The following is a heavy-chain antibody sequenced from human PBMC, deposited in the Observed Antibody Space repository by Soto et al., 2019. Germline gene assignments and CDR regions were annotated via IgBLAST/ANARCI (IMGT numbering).Heavy chain of an antibody. CDR1: GFIFISSA. CDR2: IVVGSGNT. Sequence: QRQLVQSGPEVKKPETSVKVSCKASGFIFISSAVQGVRQARGQRPEWIGWIVVGSGNTKYAQKFQQRVTITRDMSTSTVYMELSSLRYDDTAVYYCAADSRVVPAARSHFEYDYMDVWGTGTTVTVSS. V-gene: IGHV1-58*01. J-gene: IGHJ6*03. CDR3: AADSRVVPAARSHFEYDYMDV. D-gene: IGHD2-15*01.